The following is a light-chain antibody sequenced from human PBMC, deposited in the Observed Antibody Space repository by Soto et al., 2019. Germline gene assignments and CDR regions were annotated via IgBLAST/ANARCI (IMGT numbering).Light chain of an antibody. V-gene: IGKV3-15*01. CDR1: QSVSYN. CDR2: GPS. CDR3: QQYNNWPRT. Sequence: EIVMTKFPATLLVSPGERVTLSCRASQSVSYNLAWYQQKPGQAPRLLIYGPSTRATGIPARFSGSGSGTEFTLTISSLQSEEFALYYCQQYNNWPRTVGQGTKVDIK. J-gene: IGKJ1*01.